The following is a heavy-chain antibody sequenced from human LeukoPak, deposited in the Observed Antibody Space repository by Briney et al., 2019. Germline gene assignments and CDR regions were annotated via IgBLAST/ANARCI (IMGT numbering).Heavy chain of an antibody. Sequence: NPSETLSLTCTVSGGSISSSSYYWGWIRQPPGKGLEWIGSIYYSGSTYYNPPLKSRVTISVDTSKNQFSLKLSSVTAADTAVYYCARQLGYCSSTSCYADKVDYWGQGTLVTVSS. D-gene: IGHD2-2*01. CDR1: GGSISSSSYY. CDR2: IYYSGST. V-gene: IGHV4-39*01. J-gene: IGHJ4*02. CDR3: ARQLGYCSSTSCYADKVDY.